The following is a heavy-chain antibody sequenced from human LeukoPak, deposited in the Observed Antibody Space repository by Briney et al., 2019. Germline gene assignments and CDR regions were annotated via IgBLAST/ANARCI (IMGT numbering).Heavy chain of an antibody. CDR3: ARVGSSGHSLIDY. CDR2: MNPNSGNT. V-gene: IGHV1-8*02. CDR1: GYTFTGYY. Sequence: ASVKVSCKASGYTFTGYYMHWVRQATGQGLEWMGWMNPNSGNTGYAQKFQGRVTMTRNTSISTAYMELSSLRSEDTAVYYCARVGSSGHSLIDYWGQGTLVTVSS. D-gene: IGHD6-19*01. J-gene: IGHJ4*02.